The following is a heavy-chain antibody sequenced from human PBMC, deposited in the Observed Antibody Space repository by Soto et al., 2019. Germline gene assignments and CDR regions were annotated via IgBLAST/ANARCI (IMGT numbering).Heavy chain of an antibody. J-gene: IGHJ4*02. CDR1: GGSISSSSYY. CDR2: IYYSGSS. CDR3: ARRYSGSPPDY. Sequence: QLQLQESGPGLVKPSETLSLTCTVSGGSISSSSYYWGWIRQPPGKGLEWIGSIYYSGSSYYNPSLKSRVTISVDTSKNQFSLKLRSVTAADTAVYYCARRYSGSPPDYWGQGTLVTVSS. D-gene: IGHD5-12*01. V-gene: IGHV4-39*01.